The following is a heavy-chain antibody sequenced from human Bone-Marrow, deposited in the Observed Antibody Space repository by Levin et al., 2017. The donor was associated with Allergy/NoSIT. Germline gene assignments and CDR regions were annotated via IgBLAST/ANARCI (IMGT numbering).Heavy chain of an antibody. CDR2: INPKLGTT. D-gene: IGHD3-10*01. J-gene: IGHJ6*02. CDR1: GYSFTNYE. Sequence: PVASVKVSCKASGYSFTNYEINWVRQVPGQGPEWLGWINPKLGTTGYAQNLQVRVSMTSNISIKTAYLELSSLRFDDTALYYCARAGGSGPIGHYYGLDVWGQGTTVAVSS. CDR3: ARAGGSGPIGHYYGLDV. V-gene: IGHV1-8*01.